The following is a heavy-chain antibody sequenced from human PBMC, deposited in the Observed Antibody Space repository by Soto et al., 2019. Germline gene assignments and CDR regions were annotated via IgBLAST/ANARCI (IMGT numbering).Heavy chain of an antibody. CDR2: ISAYNGNT. CDR3: ARQNYYSGMDV. V-gene: IGHV1-18*01. J-gene: IGHJ6*02. Sequence: ASVKVSCKAAGYTFTSYFITWVRQAPGQGLEWVGWISAYNGNTNYAQMLQGRVTMTTDTSTATAYMEMRSLGSDDTAIYYCARQNYYSGMDVWGQGTTVTVSS. CDR1: GYTFTSYF.